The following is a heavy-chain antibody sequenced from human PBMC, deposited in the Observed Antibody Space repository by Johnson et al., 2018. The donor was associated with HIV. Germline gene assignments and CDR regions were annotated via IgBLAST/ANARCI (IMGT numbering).Heavy chain of an antibody. J-gene: IGHJ3*01. Sequence: VQLVESGGTLVQPGGSLRLSCAASGFIFSSHAMTWLRQAPGKGLEWVSAISASGGRTFYADSVKGRFTVSRDKSKNTVFLQMDSLRADDTAVYYCAREKSVWGASDAFDVWGLGTMVTVSS. CDR3: AREKSVWGASDAFDV. CDR2: ISASGGRT. CDR1: GFIFSSHA. D-gene: IGHD3-10*02. V-gene: IGHV3-23*04.